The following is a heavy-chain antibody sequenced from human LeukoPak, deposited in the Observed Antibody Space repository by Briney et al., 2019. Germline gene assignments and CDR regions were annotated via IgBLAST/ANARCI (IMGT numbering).Heavy chain of an antibody. J-gene: IGHJ6*03. D-gene: IGHD1-26*01. CDR3: ARGPTSGSNGIYYYYYMDV. CDR1: GGTFSSYA. V-gene: IGHV1-69*13. CDR2: IIPIFGTA. Sequence: SVKVSCKASGGTFSSYAISWVRQAPGQGLEWMGGIIPIFGTANYAQKFQGRVTITADESTSTAYMELSSLRSEDTAVYYCARGPTSGSNGIYYYYYMDVWGKGTTVTVSS.